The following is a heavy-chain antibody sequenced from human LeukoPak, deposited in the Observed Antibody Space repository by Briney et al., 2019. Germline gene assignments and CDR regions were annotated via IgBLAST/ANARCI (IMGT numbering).Heavy chain of an antibody. CDR3: ARNERGCGWYGVYYYYIDV. Sequence: ASVKVSCKASGYTFTGYYMHWVRQAPGQGLEWMGWINPNSGGTNYAQKFQGRVTMTRDTSISTAYMELSRLRSDDTAVYYCARNERGCGWYGVYYYYIDVWGKGTTVTVSS. CDR1: GYTFTGYY. J-gene: IGHJ6*03. V-gene: IGHV1-2*02. CDR2: INPNSGGT. D-gene: IGHD6-19*01.